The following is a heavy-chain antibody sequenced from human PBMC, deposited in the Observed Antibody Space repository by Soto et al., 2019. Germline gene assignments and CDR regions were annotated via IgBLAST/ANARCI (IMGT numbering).Heavy chain of an antibody. J-gene: IGHJ4*02. D-gene: IGHD6-13*01. Sequence: VQVLESGGGLVQPGGSLRLSCSVSGFAFGGFTMTWVRQAPGKGLEWVSSISGSAARTYYADSVQGRFTISRDNSKSTLYLQMNSLRVEDTAEYYCTRGGVGITGSCDFWGQGTLVAVSS. CDR2: ISGSAART. CDR1: GFAFGGFT. V-gene: IGHV3-23*01. CDR3: TRGGVGITGSCDF.